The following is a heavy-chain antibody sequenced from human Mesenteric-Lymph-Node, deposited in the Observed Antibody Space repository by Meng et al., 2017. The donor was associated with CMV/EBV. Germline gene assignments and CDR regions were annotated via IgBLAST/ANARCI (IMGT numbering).Heavy chain of an antibody. Sequence: ASVKVSCKASGYTFTSYDINWVRQATGQGLEWMGWMNPNSGNTGYAQKFQGRITITRDASVSTAYMELSSLRSEDTAVYYCARGHCSDTRCHQGYWFDPWGQGTLVTVSS. CDR2: MNPNSGNT. CDR1: GYTFTSYD. J-gene: IGHJ5*02. CDR3: ARGHCSDTRCHQGYWFDP. D-gene: IGHD2-2*01. V-gene: IGHV1-8*01.